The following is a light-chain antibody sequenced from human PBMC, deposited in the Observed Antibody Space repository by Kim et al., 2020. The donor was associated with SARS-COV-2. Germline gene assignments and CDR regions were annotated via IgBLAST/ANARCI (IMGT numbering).Light chain of an antibody. Sequence: SSELTQDPAVSVALGQTVRITCQGDSLRSYYASWYQQKAGQAPVVVIYCKNNRPSGIPDRFSGSRLGNTASLTITGAQAEEEADYYCNSRDSTTNHLVFG. CDR1: SLRSYY. J-gene: IGLJ2*01. CDR3: NSRDSTTNHLV. V-gene: IGLV3-19*01. CDR2: CKN.